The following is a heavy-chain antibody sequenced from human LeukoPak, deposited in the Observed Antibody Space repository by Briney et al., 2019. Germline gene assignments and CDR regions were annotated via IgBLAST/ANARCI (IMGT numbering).Heavy chain of an antibody. Sequence: KPGESLKISCKGSGYSFTSYWIGWVRQMPGKGLEWMGIIYPGDSDTRYSPSFQGQVIISADKSISTAYLQWSSLKASDTAMYYCARSLRYDILTGYDYYYGMDVWGKGTTVTVSS. V-gene: IGHV5-51*01. D-gene: IGHD3-9*01. CDR2: IYPGDSDT. CDR1: GYSFTSYW. CDR3: ARSLRYDILTGYDYYYGMDV. J-gene: IGHJ6*04.